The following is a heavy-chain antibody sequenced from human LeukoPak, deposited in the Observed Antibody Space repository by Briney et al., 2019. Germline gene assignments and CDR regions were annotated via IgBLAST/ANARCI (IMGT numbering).Heavy chain of an antibody. V-gene: IGHV4-34*01. CDR1: GGSFSGYY. CDR3: ARAYSYGPTTFNY. Sequence: SETLSLTCAVYGGSFSGYYWGWIRQPPGKGLEWIGEINHSGSTNYNPSLKSRVTISVDTSKNQFSLKLSSVTAADTAVYYCARAYSYGPTTFNYWGQGTLVSVSS. J-gene: IGHJ4*02. D-gene: IGHD5-18*01. CDR2: INHSGST.